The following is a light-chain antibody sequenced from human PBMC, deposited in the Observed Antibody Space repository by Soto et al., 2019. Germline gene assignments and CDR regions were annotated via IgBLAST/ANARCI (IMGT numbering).Light chain of an antibody. V-gene: IGKV1-5*03. Sequence: DIQMTQSPSTLSASVGDRVTITCRASQSISVWLAWYQQKAGKAPNLLIYKASRLESGVPSRFSGSGSETEFTLTISGLQPGDSATYYCQPYNSYSPTVGQGTKVEVK. CDR3: QPYNSYSPT. CDR2: KAS. CDR1: QSISVW. J-gene: IGKJ1*01.